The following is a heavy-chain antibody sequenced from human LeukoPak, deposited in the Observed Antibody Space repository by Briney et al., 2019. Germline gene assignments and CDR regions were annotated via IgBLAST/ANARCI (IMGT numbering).Heavy chain of an antibody. CDR2: MNPNSGNT. Sequence: GASVKVSCKASGGTFSSYAISWVRQAPGQGLEWMGWMNPNSGNTGYAQKFQGRVTMTRNTSISTAYMELSSLRSEDTAVYYCARVAPPLYSGYDGWGQGTLVTVSS. D-gene: IGHD5-12*01. J-gene: IGHJ4*02. V-gene: IGHV1-8*02. CDR3: ARVAPPLYSGYDG. CDR1: GGTFSSYA.